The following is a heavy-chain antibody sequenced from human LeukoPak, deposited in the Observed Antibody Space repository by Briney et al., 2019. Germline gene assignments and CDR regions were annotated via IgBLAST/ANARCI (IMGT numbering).Heavy chain of an antibody. CDR2: ISYDGSNK. CDR3: ATKNYDILTGYGDFDY. V-gene: IGHV3-30*03. D-gene: IGHD3-9*01. J-gene: IGHJ4*02. CDR1: GFSFSSYG. Sequence: PGGSLRLSCAASGFSFSSYGMHWVRQAPGKGLEWVAVISYDGSNKYYADSVKGRLTISRDNSKNTLYLQMNSLRAEDTAVYYCATKNYDILTGYGDFDYWGQGTLVTVSS.